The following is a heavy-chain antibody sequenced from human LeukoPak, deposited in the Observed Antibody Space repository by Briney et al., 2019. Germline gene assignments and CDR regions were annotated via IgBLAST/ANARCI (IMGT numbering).Heavy chain of an antibody. CDR2: IYYSGST. CDR1: GGSISSSSYY. V-gene: IGHV4-39*07. J-gene: IGHJ5*02. Sequence: SETLSLTCTVSGGSISSSSYYWGWIRQPPGKGLEWIGSIYYSGSTHYNPSLKSRVTISIDTSKNQFSLKLSSVIAADTAMYYCARDLSTYYYGSGSANWFDPWGQGTLVTVSS. D-gene: IGHD3-10*01. CDR3: ARDLSTYYYGSGSANWFDP.